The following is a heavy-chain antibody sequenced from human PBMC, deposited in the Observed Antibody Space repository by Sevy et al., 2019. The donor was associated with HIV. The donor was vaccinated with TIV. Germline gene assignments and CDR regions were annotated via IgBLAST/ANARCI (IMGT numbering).Heavy chain of an antibody. CDR1: GFTFSTYA. CDR2: ISYDGSNT. CDR3: ARDGGYDSRGYDLSNY. J-gene: IGHJ4*02. D-gene: IGHD3-22*01. Sequence: GESLKISCAASGFTFSTYAMHWVRQAPGKGLEWVAVISYDGSNTYDADSVKGRFTISRDSSKNTLYLQMNSLRAEDTAVYFCARDGGYDSRGYDLSNYWGQGTLVTVSS. V-gene: IGHV3-30*04.